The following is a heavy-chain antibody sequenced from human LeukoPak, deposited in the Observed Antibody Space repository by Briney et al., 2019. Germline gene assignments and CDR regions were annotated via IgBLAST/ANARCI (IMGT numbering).Heavy chain of an antibody. J-gene: IGHJ4*02. CDR1: GFTFSKYA. Sequence: AGGSLRLSCLASGFTFSKYAMSWVRQAPGQGLEWVSLISASGDATHYVDSVKGRFTISRDDSKNTLALQMNSLRADDTAVYYCAKDSSGYSGTYYFDYWGQGTLVTVSS. CDR2: ISASGDAT. V-gene: IGHV3-23*01. D-gene: IGHD3-22*01. CDR3: AKDSSGYSGTYYFDY.